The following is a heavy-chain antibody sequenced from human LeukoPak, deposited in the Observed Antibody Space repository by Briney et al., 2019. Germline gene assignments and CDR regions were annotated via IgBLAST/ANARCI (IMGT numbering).Heavy chain of an antibody. CDR2: INTDGSST. J-gene: IGHJ5*02. Sequence: GGSLRLSCAASGFTFSNYWMHWVRQAPGKGLVWVSHINTDGSSTSYADSVKGRFTISRDNAKNTLYLQMNSLRAEDTAVYYCAKDLGGQWLVFWFDPWGQGTLVTVSS. D-gene: IGHD6-19*01. V-gene: IGHV3-74*01. CDR1: GFTFSNYW. CDR3: AKDLGGQWLVFWFDP.